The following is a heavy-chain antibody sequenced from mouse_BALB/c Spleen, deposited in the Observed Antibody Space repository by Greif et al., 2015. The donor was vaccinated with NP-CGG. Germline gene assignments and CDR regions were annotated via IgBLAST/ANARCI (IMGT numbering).Heavy chain of an antibody. CDR2: ISDGGSYT. CDR1: GFTFSDYY. CDR3: ARDYLDY. V-gene: IGHV5-4*02. Sequence: EVQLAESGGGLVKPGGSLKLSCAASGFTFSDYYMYWVRQTPEKRLEWVATISDGGSYTYYPDSVKGRFTISRDNAKNNLYLQMSSLKSEDTAMYYRARDYLDYWGQGTTLTVSS. J-gene: IGHJ2*01.